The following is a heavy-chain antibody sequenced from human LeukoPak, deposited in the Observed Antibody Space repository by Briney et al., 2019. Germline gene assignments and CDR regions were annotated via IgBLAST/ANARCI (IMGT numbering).Heavy chain of an antibody. V-gene: IGHV3-21*01. D-gene: IGHD2-15*01. CDR1: GFTFSNYR. J-gene: IGHJ5*02. CDR2: ISSGSKYI. Sequence: GGSLRLSCAASGFTFSNYRMNWVRQAPGKGLEWVSSISSGSKYIYYADSVRGRFTTSRDNAKNSLYLQMNSLRAEDTAVYYCATELGYCSGGSCPWGQGTLVAVSS. CDR3: ATELGYCSGGSCP.